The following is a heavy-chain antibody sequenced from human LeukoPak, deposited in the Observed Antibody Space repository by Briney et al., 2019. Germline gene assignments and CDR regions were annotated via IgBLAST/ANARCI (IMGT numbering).Heavy chain of an antibody. Sequence: PGGSLSLSCAASGFTVSSNYMSWVRQAPGKGLEWVSVIYSGGSTYYADSVKGRFIVSRDSSRNTLHLQMNSLRAEDTAVYYCAREVSYYDSSGYYGGNWFDPWGQGTLVTVSS. J-gene: IGHJ5*02. CDR2: IYSGGST. CDR3: AREVSYYDSSGYYGGNWFDP. V-gene: IGHV3-66*01. D-gene: IGHD3-22*01. CDR1: GFTVSSNY.